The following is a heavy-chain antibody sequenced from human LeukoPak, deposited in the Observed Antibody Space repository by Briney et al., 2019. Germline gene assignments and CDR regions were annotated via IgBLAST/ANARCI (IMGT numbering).Heavy chain of an antibody. CDR1: GFIFSHYA. CDR2: IWSDGTNR. V-gene: IGHV3-33*01. CDR3: ARDAQRGFDYSNSLQY. Sequence: PGTSLRLSCAASGFIFSHYALHWVRQAPGKGLEWVAVIWSDGTNRYYGVSVKGRFSISRDDSQKRVFLQMNNLRADDTAVYYCARDAQRGFDYSNSLQYWGQGALVTVSS. J-gene: IGHJ4*02. D-gene: IGHD4-11*01.